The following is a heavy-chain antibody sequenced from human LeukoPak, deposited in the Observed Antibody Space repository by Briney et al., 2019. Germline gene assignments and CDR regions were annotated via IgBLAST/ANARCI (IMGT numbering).Heavy chain of an antibody. J-gene: IGHJ4*02. V-gene: IGHV4-59*08. CDR1: GDSVTSYY. Sequence: PSETLSLTCTVSGDSVTSYYWSWIRQSPGKGLEWIGYIYSGGRTIYNPPLKSRLTISSDTSKSQFSLKLSSVTAADTAVYYCAINSSGDSSGYDYWGQGILVTVSS. CDR3: AINSSGDSSGYDY. CDR2: IYSGGRT. D-gene: IGHD3-22*01.